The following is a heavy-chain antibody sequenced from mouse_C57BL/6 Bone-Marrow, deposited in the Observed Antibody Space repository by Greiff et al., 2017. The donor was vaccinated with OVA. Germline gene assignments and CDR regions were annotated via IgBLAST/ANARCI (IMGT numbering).Heavy chain of an antibody. D-gene: IGHD1-1*01. CDR1: GFTFSSYA. CDR3: ARDYYGSRWFAY. J-gene: IGHJ3*01. CDR2: ISDGGSYT. Sequence: EVKLVESGGGLVKPGGSLKLSCAASGFTFSSYAMSWVRQTPEKRLEWVATISDGGSYTYYPDNVKGRFTISRDNAKNNLYLQMSHLKSEDTAMYYCARDYYGSRWFAYWGQGTLVTVSA. V-gene: IGHV5-4*01.